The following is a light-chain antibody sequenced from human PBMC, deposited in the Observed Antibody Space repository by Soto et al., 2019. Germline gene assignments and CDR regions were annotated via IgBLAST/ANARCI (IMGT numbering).Light chain of an antibody. CDR2: EGN. Sequence: QYALTQPASVCGSPGQSITISCTGTSSDVGRYNLVSWYQHHPGKAPKLMIYEGNKRPSEVSNRFSGSKSGNTASLTISGLQAEDEADYYCCSYAGSNTPFVFGTGTNVT. V-gene: IGLV2-23*01. CDR3: CSYAGSNTPFV. CDR1: SSDVGRYNL. J-gene: IGLJ1*01.